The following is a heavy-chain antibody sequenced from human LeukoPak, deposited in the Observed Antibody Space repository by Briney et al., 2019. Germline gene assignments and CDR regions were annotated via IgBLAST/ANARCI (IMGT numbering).Heavy chain of an antibody. CDR2: IYYSGST. Sequence: SSETLSLTCTVSGGSISSYYWSWIRQPPGKGLEWIGYIYYSGSTNYNPSPKSRVTISVDTSKNQFSLKLSSVTAADTAVYYCARGIDSGYDLYGFDYWGQGTLVTVSS. D-gene: IGHD5-12*01. CDR3: ARGIDSGYDLYGFDY. V-gene: IGHV4-59*01. J-gene: IGHJ4*02. CDR1: GGSISSYY.